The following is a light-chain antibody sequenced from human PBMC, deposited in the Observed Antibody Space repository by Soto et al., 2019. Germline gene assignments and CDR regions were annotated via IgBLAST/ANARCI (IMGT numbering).Light chain of an antibody. J-gene: IGLJ1*01. V-gene: IGLV2-11*01. Sequence: QSVLTQPRSVSGSPGQSVTISCTGTSSDVGGYDYVSWYQQHPGKAPKLMIYGVTKRPSGVPDRFSGSKSSNTASLTISGLQAEDESDYYCCSHGGRHSYVFGTGTKLTVL. CDR2: GVT. CDR3: CSHGGRHSYV. CDR1: SSDVGGYDY.